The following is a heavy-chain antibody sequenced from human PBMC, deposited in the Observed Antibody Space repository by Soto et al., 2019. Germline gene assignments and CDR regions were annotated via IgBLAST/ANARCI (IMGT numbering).Heavy chain of an antibody. CDR3: SILETA. J-gene: IGHJ4*02. Sequence: EVQLVESGGGLVQPGGSPTLSCAVSGVTFSDHYMEWVRQAPGKGLEWVARSRNKAKSYSTDFAASVKGRFTISRDESKNSLYLQMKSLKTEDTAVYYCSILETAWGQGTLVTVSS. CDR1: GVTFSDHY. V-gene: IGHV3-72*01. D-gene: IGHD5-18*01. CDR2: SRNKAKSYST.